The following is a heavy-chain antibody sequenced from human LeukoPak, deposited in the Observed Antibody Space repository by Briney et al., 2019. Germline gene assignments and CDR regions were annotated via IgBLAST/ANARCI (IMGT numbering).Heavy chain of an antibody. V-gene: IGHV4-34*01. CDR2: INHSGST. Sequence: SETLSLTCVLYGGSSSGYYWNWIRQPPGKGLEWIGEINHSGSTNYNPSLKSRVTISVDTSKNQFSLKLSSVTAADTAVYYCARAFSYREHPWGQGTLVTVSS. CDR3: ARAFSYREHP. J-gene: IGHJ5*02. D-gene: IGHD1-26*01. CDR1: GGSSSGYY.